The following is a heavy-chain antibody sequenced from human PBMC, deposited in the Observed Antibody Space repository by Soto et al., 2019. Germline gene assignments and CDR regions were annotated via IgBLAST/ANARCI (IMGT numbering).Heavy chain of an antibody. CDR1: GGSFSGYY. CDR2: INHSGST. J-gene: IGHJ6*02. Sequence: PSETLSLTCAVYGGSFSGYYWSWILQPPWKGLEWIGEINHSGSTNYNPSLKSRVTISVDTSKNQFSLKLSSVTAADTAVYYCARGDPYYDILTGYYPRTYYYGMDVWGQGTTVTVSS. D-gene: IGHD3-9*01. V-gene: IGHV4-34*01. CDR3: ARGDPYYDILTGYYPRTYYYGMDV.